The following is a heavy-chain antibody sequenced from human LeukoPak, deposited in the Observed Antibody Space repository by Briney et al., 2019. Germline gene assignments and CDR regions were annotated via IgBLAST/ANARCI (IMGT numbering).Heavy chain of an antibody. V-gene: IGHV1-8*01. Sequence: ASVKVSCKASGYTFTTYDMPWVRQATGQGLEWMGWMNPNSGDTAYAQKFQGRVAMTRDTSISTAYMELSSLRSEDTAVYYCARGLGDYYDTSTYYYAVPAHWGQGTLVTVSS. CDR1: GYTFTTYD. D-gene: IGHD3-22*01. CDR2: MNPNSGDT. J-gene: IGHJ4*02. CDR3: ARGLGDYYDTSTYYYAVPAH.